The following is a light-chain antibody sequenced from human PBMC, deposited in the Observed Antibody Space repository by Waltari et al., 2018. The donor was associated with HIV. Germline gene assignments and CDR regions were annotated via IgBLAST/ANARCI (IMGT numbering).Light chain of an antibody. CDR1: SPTIWAGSA. CDR2: GNS. CDR3: QSYDTSLSGSGV. V-gene: IGLV1-40*01. Sequence: QSVLTQPPSVSGAPGQRVTLSCPGSSPTIWAGSARPWPQQLPGTAPRVPNYGNSNRPSGVPDRSSGSKSGTSASLAITGLQAEDEADYYCQSYDTSLSGSGVFGGGTKLTVL. J-gene: IGLJ2*01.